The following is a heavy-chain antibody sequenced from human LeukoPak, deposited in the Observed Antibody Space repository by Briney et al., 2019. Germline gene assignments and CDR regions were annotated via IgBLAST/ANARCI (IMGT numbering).Heavy chain of an antibody. CDR1: GGPISSYY. J-gene: IGHJ3*02. V-gene: IGHV4-4*07. D-gene: IGHD2-2*01. CDR2: IYTSGST. CDR3: ARGVVVVPAAIRVNDAFDI. Sequence: SETLSLTCTVSGGPISSYYWSWIRQPAGKGLDWIGRIYTSGSTNYNPSLKSRVTMSVDTSKNQFSLKLSSVTAADTAVYYCARGVVVVPAAIRVNDAFDIWGQGTMVTVSS.